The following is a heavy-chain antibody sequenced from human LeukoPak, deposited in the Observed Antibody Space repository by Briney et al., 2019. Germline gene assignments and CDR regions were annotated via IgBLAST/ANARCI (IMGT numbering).Heavy chain of an antibody. Sequence: GGSLRLSCAASGFTFSSYAMSWVRQAPGKGLEWVSTISGSGGSTDYADSVKGRFTISRDNSKNTLYLQMNSLRAEDTAVYYCAKVLSVEMATRGATTDAFDIWGQGTMVTVSS. D-gene: IGHD5-24*01. CDR3: AKVLSVEMATRGATTDAFDI. J-gene: IGHJ3*02. V-gene: IGHV3-23*01. CDR1: GFTFSSYA. CDR2: ISGSGGST.